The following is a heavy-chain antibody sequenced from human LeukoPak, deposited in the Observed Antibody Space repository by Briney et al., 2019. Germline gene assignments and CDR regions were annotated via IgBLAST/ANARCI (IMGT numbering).Heavy chain of an antibody. D-gene: IGHD3-10*01. V-gene: IGHV3-23*01. CDR2: ISGSGGST. Sequence: PGGSLRLSCAASGFTFSSYAMSWVRQAPGKGLEWVSAISGSGGSTYYADSVKGRFTISRDNSKNTLYLQMNSLRAEDTAVYYCAKVHSLLYGSGSSDYWGQGTLVTVSS. CDR3: AKVHSLLYGSGSSDY. J-gene: IGHJ4*02. CDR1: GFTFSSYA.